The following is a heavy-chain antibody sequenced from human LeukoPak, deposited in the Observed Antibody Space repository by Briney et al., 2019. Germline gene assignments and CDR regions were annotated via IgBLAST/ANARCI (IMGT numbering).Heavy chain of an antibody. D-gene: IGHD5-18*01. CDR3: ARDQGLTAPPPYGLDV. J-gene: IGHJ6*02. CDR2: IIPVLNIT. Sequence: GASVKVSCKASGYTFTSYGISWVRQAPGQGLEWMGRIIPVLNITTYAQKFQGSVTITADTSTSTVYMELSSLRSEETAVYYCARDQGLTAPPPYGLDVWGQGTTVIASS. V-gene: IGHV1-69*04. CDR1: GYTFTSYG.